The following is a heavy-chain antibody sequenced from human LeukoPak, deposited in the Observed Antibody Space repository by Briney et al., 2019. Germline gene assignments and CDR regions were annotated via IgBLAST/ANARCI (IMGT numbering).Heavy chain of an antibody. Sequence: GGSLRLSCEGSAFIFSGHWMNWVRQAPGKGLEWVANIKEDGSEKYYVDSVKGRFTISRDNAKRSLYLQMNNLRVEDTAVYYCVPDADYGESGRGRGALVTVSS. D-gene: IGHD4-17*01. CDR2: IKEDGSEK. V-gene: IGHV3-7*01. J-gene: IGHJ4*02. CDR1: AFIFSGHW. CDR3: VPDADYGESG.